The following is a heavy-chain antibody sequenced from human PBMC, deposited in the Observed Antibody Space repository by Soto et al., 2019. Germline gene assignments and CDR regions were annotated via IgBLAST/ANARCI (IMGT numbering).Heavy chain of an antibody. D-gene: IGHD6-6*01. Sequence: SPTLSLTCTVSGGSLSSSSYYWGWIRQPPGKGLEWIGSIYYSGSTYYNPSLKSRVTISVDTSKNQFSLKLSSVTAADTAVYYCARCIAARPEYNWFDPWGQGTLVTVSS. CDR3: ARCIAARPEYNWFDP. J-gene: IGHJ5*02. CDR1: GGSLSSSSYY. CDR2: IYYSGST. V-gene: IGHV4-39*01.